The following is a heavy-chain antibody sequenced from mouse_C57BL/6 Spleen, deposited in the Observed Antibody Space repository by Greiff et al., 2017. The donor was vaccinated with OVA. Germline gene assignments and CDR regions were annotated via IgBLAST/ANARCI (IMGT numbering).Heavy chain of an antibody. CDR1: GYTFTDYN. CDR3: ARWLLGFDY. V-gene: IGHV1-22*01. Sequence: EVKLVESGPELVKPGASVKMSCKASGYTFTDYNMHWVKQSHGKSLEWIGYINPNNGGTSYNQKFKGKATLTVNKSSSTAYMELRSLTSEDSAVYYCARWLLGFDYWGQGTTLTVSS. CDR2: INPNNGGT. J-gene: IGHJ2*01. D-gene: IGHD2-3*01.